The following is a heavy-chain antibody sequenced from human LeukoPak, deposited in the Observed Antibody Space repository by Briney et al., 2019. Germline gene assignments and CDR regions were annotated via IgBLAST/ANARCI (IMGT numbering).Heavy chain of an antibody. CDR1: GYTFTGYY. CDR3: ARGPYLNYYDSSGYYDY. D-gene: IGHD3-22*01. V-gene: IGHV1-69*05. J-gene: IGHJ4*02. CDR2: IIPIFGTA. Sequence: SVKVSCKASGYTFTGYYMHWVRQAPGQGLEWMGGIIPIFGTANYAQKFQGRVTITTDKSTGTAYMELSSLRSEDTAVYYCARGPYLNYYDSSGYYDYWGQGTLVTVSS.